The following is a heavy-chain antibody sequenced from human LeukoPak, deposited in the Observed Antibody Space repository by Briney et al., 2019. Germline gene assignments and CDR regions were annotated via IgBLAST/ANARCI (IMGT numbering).Heavy chain of an antibody. CDR3: ARDHVVVVDSNPHY. D-gene: IGHD2-15*01. V-gene: IGHV3-30*04. CDR1: GVTLSSYA. J-gene: IGHJ4*02. Sequence: GGSLRLSCAASGVTLSSYATQGVREAPGGGGGRGAIISYDGGNKYYAESVKGRFTISRDNSKNTLYLQMNSLRAEDTAVYYCARDHVVVVDSNPHYWGQGTLVTVSS. CDR2: ISYDGGNK.